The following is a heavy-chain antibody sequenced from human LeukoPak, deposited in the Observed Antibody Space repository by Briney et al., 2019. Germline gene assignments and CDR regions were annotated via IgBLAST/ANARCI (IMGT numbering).Heavy chain of an antibody. Sequence: GGSLRLSCAASGFSFSGYSMNWVRQAPGKGLEWVSSISSGSKYIYYADSVKGRFTISRDNARNSLYLQMSGLRAEDTAVYYCAKSPPYETYYFDYWGQGTLVTVSS. CDR3: AKSPPYETYYFDY. V-gene: IGHV3-21*04. D-gene: IGHD3-3*01. J-gene: IGHJ4*02. CDR1: GFSFSGYS. CDR2: ISSGSKYI.